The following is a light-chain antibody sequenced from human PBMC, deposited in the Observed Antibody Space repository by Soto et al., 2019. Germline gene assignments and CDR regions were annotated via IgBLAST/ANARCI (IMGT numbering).Light chain of an antibody. CDR1: QSLVYKDGNTY. V-gene: IGKV2-30*01. CDR2: KVS. J-gene: IGKJ2*01. CDR3: MQGTQLPYT. Sequence: DVVMTQSPLSLPVTLGQPASISCRSSQSLVYKDGNTYLNWFQQRPGQSPRRLIYKVSNRDSGVPDRFSGSGSDTDFTLKISRVEAEDVGVYYCMQGTQLPYTFGQGTKLEIK.